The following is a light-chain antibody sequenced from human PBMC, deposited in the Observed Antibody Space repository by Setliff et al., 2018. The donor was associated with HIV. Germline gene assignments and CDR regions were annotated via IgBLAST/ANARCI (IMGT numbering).Light chain of an antibody. Sequence: QAVVTQEPSLTVSPGGTVTLTCASTTGAVTSSYYANWFQQKPGQAPRVLIYSTNKKNSWTPARFSGSLLGGKAALTLSGVQPEDEAEYYCLLYYGGGWVFGVGTKVTVL. CDR3: LLYYGGGWV. V-gene: IGLV7-43*01. CDR1: TGAVTSSYY. CDR2: STN. J-gene: IGLJ3*02.